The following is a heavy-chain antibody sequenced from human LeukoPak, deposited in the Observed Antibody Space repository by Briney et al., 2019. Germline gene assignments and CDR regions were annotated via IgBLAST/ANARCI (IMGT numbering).Heavy chain of an antibody. J-gene: IGHJ4*02. CDR1: GFTFSSYA. V-gene: IGHV3-21*01. CDR3: ARDSPRDGIIDY. CDR2: ISSSSSYI. Sequence: PGGSLRLSRAASGFTFSSYAMSWVRQAPGKGLEWVSAISSSSSYIYYADSVKGRFTISRDNAKNSLYLQMNSLRAEDTAVYYCARDSPRDGIIDYWGQGTLVTVSS. D-gene: IGHD5-24*01.